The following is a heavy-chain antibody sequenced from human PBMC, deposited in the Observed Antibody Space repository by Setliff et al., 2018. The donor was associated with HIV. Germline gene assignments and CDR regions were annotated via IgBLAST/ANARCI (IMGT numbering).Heavy chain of an antibody. V-gene: IGHV3-30*04. J-gene: IGHJ4*02. D-gene: IGHD3-22*01. Sequence: GGSLRLSCTASGFTLSSYAMHWVRQAPGKGLEWVAVISYDGTNKYYADSVKGRFTISRDNSKNTLYLQINSLRADDTAVYYCARGGVSYYYDTSYYYDYWGQGTLVTVSS. CDR1: GFTLSSYA. CDR3: ARGGVSYYYDTSYYYDY. CDR2: ISYDGTNK.